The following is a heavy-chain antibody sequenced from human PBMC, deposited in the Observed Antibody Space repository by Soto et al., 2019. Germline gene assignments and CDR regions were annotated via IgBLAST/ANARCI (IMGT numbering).Heavy chain of an antibody. D-gene: IGHD3-16*01. CDR1: GFTFSSYA. CDR2: ISGSGGST. Sequence: EVQLLESGGGLVQPGGSLRLSCAASGFTFSSYAMSWVRQAPGKGLEWVSAISGSGGSTYYADSVKGRFTISRDNSKNTLYLQMNSLRAEDTAIYYCAKSPGELYLFDCWGLGSLVTGSS. CDR3: AKSPGELYLFDC. V-gene: IGHV3-23*01. J-gene: IGHJ4*02.